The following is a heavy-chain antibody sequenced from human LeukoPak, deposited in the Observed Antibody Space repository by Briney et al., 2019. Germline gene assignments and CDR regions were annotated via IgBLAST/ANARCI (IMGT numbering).Heavy chain of an antibody. CDR1: GYTFTTHG. CDR3: ASGGYFDL. CDR2: ISAHNGNT. Sequence: SVKVSCKASGYTFTTHGIAWVRQAPGQGLEWMGWISAHNGNTNYAQSLQGRVTMTTDTSTNTAYMELRSLRSDDTAVYYCASGGYFDLWGRGNLDTVSS. J-gene: IGHJ2*01. V-gene: IGHV1-18*01. D-gene: IGHD4-23*01.